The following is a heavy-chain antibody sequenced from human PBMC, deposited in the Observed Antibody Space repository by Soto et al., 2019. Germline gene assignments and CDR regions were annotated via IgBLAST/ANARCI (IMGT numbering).Heavy chain of an antibody. V-gene: IGHV1-24*01. CDR1: GYTLTELS. D-gene: IGHD2-8*01. Sequence: ASVKVSCKVSGYTLTELSMHWVRQAPGKGLEWMGGFDPEDGETIYAQKFQGRVTMTEDTSTDTAYMELSSLRSGDTAVYYCATVPNHYYGMDVWGQGTTVTVSS. CDR2: FDPEDGET. J-gene: IGHJ6*02. CDR3: ATVPNHYYGMDV.